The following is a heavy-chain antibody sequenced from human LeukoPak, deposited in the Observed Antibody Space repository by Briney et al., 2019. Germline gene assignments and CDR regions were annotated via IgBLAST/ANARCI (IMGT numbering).Heavy chain of an antibody. CDR3: ARDSGWGGYDYYYYGMDV. Sequence: PSETLSLTCTVSGGSISSYYWSWIRQPPGKGLEWIGYIYYSGSTNYNPSLKSRVTISVDTSKNQFSLKLTSVTAADTAVYYCARDSGWGGYDYYYYGMDVWGQGTTVTVSS. V-gene: IGHV4-59*01. CDR1: GGSISSYY. J-gene: IGHJ6*02. CDR2: IYYSGST. D-gene: IGHD5-12*01.